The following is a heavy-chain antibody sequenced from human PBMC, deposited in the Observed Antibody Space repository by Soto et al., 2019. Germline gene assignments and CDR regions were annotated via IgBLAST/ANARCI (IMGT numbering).Heavy chain of an antibody. D-gene: IGHD3-3*01. Sequence: QVQLQESGPGLVKPSETLSLTCTVSGGSFKSGSYSWSWIRQPPGKGLEWIGYVYHTGRTSYNPSLKSLVSISMDTSKHQFSLNLDSVTAADTAVYFCARDFAYFDSWGQGTLVTVSS. CDR3: ARDFAYFDS. CDR2: VYHTGRT. CDR1: GGSFKSGSYS. V-gene: IGHV4-61*01. J-gene: IGHJ4*02.